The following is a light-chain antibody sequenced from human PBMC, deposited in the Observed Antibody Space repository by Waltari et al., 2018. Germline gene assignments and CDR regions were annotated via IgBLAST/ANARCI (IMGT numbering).Light chain of an antibody. Sequence: QAVLTQPSSLSASPGASASLTCTLRSGIDVGTYRIYWYQQKPGSPPHYLLRYRSDSDKQQGSGVPSRFSGSNDASANAGILLISGLQSDDEAAYYCMIWDSSAWVFGGGTKLTVL. J-gene: IGLJ3*02. CDR3: MIWDSSAWV. CDR2: YRSDSDK. V-gene: IGLV5-45*03. CDR1: SGIDVGTYR.